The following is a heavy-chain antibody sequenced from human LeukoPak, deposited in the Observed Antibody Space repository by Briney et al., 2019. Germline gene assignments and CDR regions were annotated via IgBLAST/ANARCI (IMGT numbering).Heavy chain of an antibody. Sequence: GGSLRLSCAASGFTFSSYAMSWVRQAPGKGLEWVSAISGSGGSTYYADSVKGRFTISRDSSRNTLYLQMNTLRAEDTAVYYCARVEAAAGTGSLDSWGQGTLVTVSS. CDR1: GFTFSSYA. D-gene: IGHD6-13*01. V-gene: IGHV3-23*01. CDR2: ISGSGGST. J-gene: IGHJ4*02. CDR3: ARVEAAAGTGSLDS.